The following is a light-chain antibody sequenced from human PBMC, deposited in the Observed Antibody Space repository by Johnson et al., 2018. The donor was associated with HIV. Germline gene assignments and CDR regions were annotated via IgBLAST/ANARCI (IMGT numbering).Light chain of an antibody. CDR2: DNI. CDR3: GTWDSSLSVFV. Sequence: QSVLTQPPSVSAAPGQKVTISCSGSTSNIGNNYVSWYQQLPGTAPKLLIYDNIKRPSGIPDRFSGSKSGTSATLGITGLQTGDEADYYCGTWDSSLSVFVFGTGTKVSVL. J-gene: IGLJ1*01. V-gene: IGLV1-51*01. CDR1: TSNIGNNY.